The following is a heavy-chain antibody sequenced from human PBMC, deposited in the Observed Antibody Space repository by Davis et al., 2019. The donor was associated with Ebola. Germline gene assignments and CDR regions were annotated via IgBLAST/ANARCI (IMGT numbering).Heavy chain of an antibody. CDR1: GFTFSSYW. Sequence: GESLKISCAASGFTFSSYWMSWVRQTPVKGLEWVAKINDDGSAKYYVESVKGRFTISRDNAENSLFLQMNSLRAEDTAVYYCARGGLKHFDYWGQGTLVPVSS. V-gene: IGHV3-7*01. D-gene: IGHD2-8*01. CDR3: ARGGLKHFDY. CDR2: INDDGSAK. J-gene: IGHJ4*02.